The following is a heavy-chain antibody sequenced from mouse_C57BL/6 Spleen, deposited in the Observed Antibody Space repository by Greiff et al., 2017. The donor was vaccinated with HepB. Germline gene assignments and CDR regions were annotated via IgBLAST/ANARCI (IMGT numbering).Heavy chain of an antibody. CDR3: ARGDYYGSSLAWFAY. Sequence: VQLQQSGPELVKPGASVKISCKASGYAFSSSWMNWVKQRPGKGLEWIGRIYPGDGDTNYNGKFKGKATLTADKSSSTAYMQLSSLTSEDSAVYFCARGDYYGSSLAWFAYWGQGTLVTVSA. J-gene: IGHJ3*01. D-gene: IGHD1-1*01. CDR1: GYAFSSSW. CDR2: IYPGDGDT. V-gene: IGHV1-82*01.